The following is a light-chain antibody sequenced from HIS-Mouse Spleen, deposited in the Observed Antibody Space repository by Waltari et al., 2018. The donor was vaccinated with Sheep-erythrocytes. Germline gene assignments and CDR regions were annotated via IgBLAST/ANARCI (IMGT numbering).Light chain of an antibody. V-gene: IGLV2-8*01. CDR3: SSYAGSNNWV. J-gene: IGLJ3*02. CDR1: SSDVGGYNH. CDR2: EVS. Sequence: QSALTQPPSASGSPGQSVTISCTGTSSDVGGYNHVPWYQQHPGKAPKPMIYEVSKRPSGVPDRFSGSKSGNTASLTVSGLQSEDEADYYCSSYAGSNNWVFGGGTKLTVL.